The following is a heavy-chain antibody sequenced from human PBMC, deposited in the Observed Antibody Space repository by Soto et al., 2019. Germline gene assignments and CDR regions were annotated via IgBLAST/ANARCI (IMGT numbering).Heavy chain of an antibody. Sequence: QVQPQESGPGLVKPSETLSLTCTVSGGDISTYYWTWIRQPAGKGLEWIGRIYISGSTKYNPSLKSRVTISLDTSKNQFSLRLSSVTAAETAVYYCARGQRFSDWFDPWGQGPLVTVSS. CDR1: GGDISTYY. V-gene: IGHV4-4*07. J-gene: IGHJ5*02. CDR3: ARGQRFSDWFDP. D-gene: IGHD3-3*01. CDR2: IYISGST.